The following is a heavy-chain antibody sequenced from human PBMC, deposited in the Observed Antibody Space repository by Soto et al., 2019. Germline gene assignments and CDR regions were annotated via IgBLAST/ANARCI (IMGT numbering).Heavy chain of an antibody. CDR1: GYTFTSYA. D-gene: IGHD6-19*01. J-gene: IGHJ4*01. Sequence: GASVKVSCKASGYTFTSYAMQWVRQAPVQILELIVWINAGNFNTKYSQKFQGRFTITIYTSASTYYMELSSLRSEDTAVYYCARDLRGWTDXWG. CDR2: INAGNFNT. CDR3: ARDLRGWTDX. V-gene: IGHV1-3*01.